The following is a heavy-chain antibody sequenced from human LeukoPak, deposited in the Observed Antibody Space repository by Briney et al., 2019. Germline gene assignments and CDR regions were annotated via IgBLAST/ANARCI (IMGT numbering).Heavy chain of an antibody. V-gene: IGHV1-24*01. D-gene: IGHD6-13*01. Sequence: ASVKVSCKVSGYTLTELSMFWVRQAPGKGLEWMGSFDPEDGKTVYAQKFQGRVTMTEDTSTDTAYMELSSLRSEDAAVYYCATGYLVTAGLMDVWVQGTTVTVSS. J-gene: IGHJ6*02. CDR3: ATGYLVTAGLMDV. CDR1: GYTLTELS. CDR2: FDPEDGKT.